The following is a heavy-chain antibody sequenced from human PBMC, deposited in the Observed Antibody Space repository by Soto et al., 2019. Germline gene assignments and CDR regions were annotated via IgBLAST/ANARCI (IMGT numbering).Heavy chain of an antibody. CDR3: ARGHFLDHGDYYYYYYMDV. V-gene: IGHV1-8*01. J-gene: IGHJ6*03. Sequence: ASVKVSCKASGYTFTSYDINWVRQATGQGLEWMGWMNPNSGNTGYAQKFQGRVTMTRNTSISTAYMELSSLRSEDTAVYYCARGHFLDHGDYYYYYYMDVWGKGTTVTVSS. CDR2: MNPNSGNT. D-gene: IGHD4-17*01. CDR1: GYTFTSYD.